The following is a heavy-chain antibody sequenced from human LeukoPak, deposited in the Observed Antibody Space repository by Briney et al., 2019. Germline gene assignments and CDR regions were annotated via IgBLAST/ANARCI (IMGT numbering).Heavy chain of an antibody. Sequence: PGGSLRLSCAASGFTFSSYSMNWVRQAPGKGLEWVSYISSSSSTIYYADSVKGRFTISRDNAKNSLYLQMNSLRAEDTAVYYCAKDKSIQLWGIFDYWGQGTLVTVSS. CDR3: AKDKSIQLWGIFDY. CDR1: GFTFSSYS. J-gene: IGHJ4*02. V-gene: IGHV3-48*01. CDR2: ISSSSSTI. D-gene: IGHD5-18*01.